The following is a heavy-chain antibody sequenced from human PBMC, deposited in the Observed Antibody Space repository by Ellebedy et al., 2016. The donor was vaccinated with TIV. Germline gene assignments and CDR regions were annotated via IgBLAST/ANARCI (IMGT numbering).Heavy chain of an antibody. J-gene: IGHJ5*02. CDR1: GYSFSGHY. D-gene: IGHD4-17*01. V-gene: IGHV1-2*02. Sequence: AASVTVSCKTSGYSFSGHYFHWVRHPPGQGLEWMGWINPNSGGTNYAQKFQGRVTMTRDTSISTAYMELSRLRSDDTAVYYCASLPHYGDSGPWGQGTLVTVSS. CDR2: INPNSGGT. CDR3: ASLPHYGDSGP.